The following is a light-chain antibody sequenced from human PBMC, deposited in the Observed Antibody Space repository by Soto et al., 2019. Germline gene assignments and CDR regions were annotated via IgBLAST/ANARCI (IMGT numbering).Light chain of an antibody. CDR2: DAS. CDR3: QQRSNWHPKIT. V-gene: IGKV3-11*01. J-gene: IGKJ3*01. Sequence: EIVLTQSPATLSLSPGERATLSCRASQSVSSYLAWYQQKPGQAPRLLIYDASNRATGIPARFSGSGSGTDFTLTSSSLEPEDFAVYYCQQRSNWHPKITFGPGTKVDIK. CDR1: QSVSSY.